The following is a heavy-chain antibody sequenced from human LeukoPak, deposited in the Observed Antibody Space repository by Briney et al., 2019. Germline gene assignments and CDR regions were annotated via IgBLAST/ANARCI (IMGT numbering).Heavy chain of an antibody. CDR3: VRVLSGSWDWFDP. J-gene: IGHJ5*02. Sequence: GGSLRLSCAASGFTFSSYSMNWVRQAPGKGLEWVSSISSSSNYIYYADSVKGRFTISRDNAKNTVYLQMNSLRAEDTALYHCVRVLSGSWDWFDPWGQGTLVTVSS. CDR2: ISSSSNYI. D-gene: IGHD3-22*01. CDR1: GFTFSSYS. V-gene: IGHV3-21*01.